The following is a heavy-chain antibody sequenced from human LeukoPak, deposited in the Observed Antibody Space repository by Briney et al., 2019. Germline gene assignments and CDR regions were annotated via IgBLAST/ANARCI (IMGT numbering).Heavy chain of an antibody. Sequence: SETLSLTCTVSGGSISSYYWSWIRQPPGKGLEWIGYIYYSGSTNYNPSLKSRVTISVDTSKNQFSLKLSSVTAADTAVYYCARVGGGDGYNCPDYWYFDLWGRGTLVTVSS. V-gene: IGHV4-59*01. CDR3: ARVGGGDGYNCPDYWYFDL. D-gene: IGHD5-24*01. CDR1: GGSISSYY. CDR2: IYYSGST. J-gene: IGHJ2*01.